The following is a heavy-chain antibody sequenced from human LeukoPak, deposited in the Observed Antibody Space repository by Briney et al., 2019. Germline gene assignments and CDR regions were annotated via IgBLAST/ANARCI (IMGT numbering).Heavy chain of an antibody. D-gene: IGHD3-22*01. CDR1: GGSFSGYY. Sequence: PSETLSLTCAVYGGSFSGYYWSWIRQPPGKGLEWIGEINHSGSTNYNPSLKSRVTISVDTSKNQFSPKLSSVTAADTAVYYCARSSGYMSYWGQGTLVTVSS. J-gene: IGHJ4*02. V-gene: IGHV4-34*01. CDR3: ARSSGYMSY. CDR2: INHSGST.